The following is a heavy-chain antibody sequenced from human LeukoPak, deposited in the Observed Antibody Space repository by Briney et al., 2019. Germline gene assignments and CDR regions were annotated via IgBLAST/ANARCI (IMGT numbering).Heavy chain of an antibody. V-gene: IGHV3-7*01. J-gene: IGHJ4*02. CDR1: GFIFSTYW. CDR3: VRESFSRGDFN. CDR2: IKYDGDEK. Sequence: SGGSLRLSCAASGFIFSTYWMTWVRLAPGKGLEWVATIKYDGDEKFYVDSVTGPFTISRDNAKNSLYLQMNSLTAEDTAVYYCVRESFSRGDFNWGQGTLVSVSS. D-gene: IGHD7-27*01.